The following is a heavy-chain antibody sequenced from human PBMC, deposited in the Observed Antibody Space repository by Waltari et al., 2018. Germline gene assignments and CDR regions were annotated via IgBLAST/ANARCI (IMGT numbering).Heavy chain of an antibody. CDR3: ARGIAAAGSFGY. J-gene: IGHJ4*02. CDR1: GGSISSGSYY. Sequence: QVQLQESGPGLVKPSQTLSLTCTVSGGSISSGSYYWSWIRQPAGKGLEWIGYIYTSGSTNYNPSRKSRVTIAVDTSKNQFSLKLSSVTAADTAVYYCARGIAAAGSFGYWGQGTLVTVSS. CDR2: IYTSGST. V-gene: IGHV4-61*09. D-gene: IGHD6-13*01.